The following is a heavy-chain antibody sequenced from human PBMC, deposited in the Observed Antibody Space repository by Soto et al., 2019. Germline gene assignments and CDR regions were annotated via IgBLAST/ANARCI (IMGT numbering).Heavy chain of an antibody. D-gene: IGHD3-22*01. J-gene: IGHJ4*02. CDR3: ARTSGYYLYDY. Sequence: SETLSLTSTVSGGSISSYYWNWIRQHPGKGLEWIGYIYYSGSTYYNPSLKSRVTISVDTSKNQFSLKLSSVTAADTAVYYCARTSGYYLYDYWGQGTLVTVSS. CDR1: GGSISSYY. V-gene: IGHV4-59*06. CDR2: IYYSGST.